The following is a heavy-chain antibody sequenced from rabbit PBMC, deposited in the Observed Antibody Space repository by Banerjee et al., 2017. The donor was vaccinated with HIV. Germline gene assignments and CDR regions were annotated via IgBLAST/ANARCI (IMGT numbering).Heavy chain of an antibody. D-gene: IGHD8-1*01. CDR1: GFSFSSGYD. J-gene: IGHJ3*01. V-gene: IGHV1S40*01. CDR3: ARGYGGSGYDL. Sequence: VESGGGLVKPGASLTLTCKASGFSFSSGYDMCWVRQAPGKGLEWIACIYSGSNGGTNYATWAKGRFTISKTSSTTVTLQVTSLTAADTATYFCARGYGGSGYDLWGQGTLVTVS. CDR2: IYSGSNGGT.